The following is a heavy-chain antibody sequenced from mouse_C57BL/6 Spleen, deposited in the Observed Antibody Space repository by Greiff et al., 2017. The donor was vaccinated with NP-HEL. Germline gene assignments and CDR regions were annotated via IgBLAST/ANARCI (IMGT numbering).Heavy chain of an antibody. J-gene: IGHJ4*01. CDR2: IDPSDSET. V-gene: IGHV1-52*01. CDR1: GYTFTSYW. D-gene: IGHD2-10*01. Sequence: QVQLQQPGAELVRPGSSVKLSCKASGYTFTSYWMHWVKQRPIQGLEWIGNIDPSDSETHYNQKFKDKATLTVDKSSSTAYMQLSSLTSEDSAVYYCAREGVLLSKDDYAMDYWGQGTSVTVSS. CDR3: AREGVLLSKDDYAMDY.